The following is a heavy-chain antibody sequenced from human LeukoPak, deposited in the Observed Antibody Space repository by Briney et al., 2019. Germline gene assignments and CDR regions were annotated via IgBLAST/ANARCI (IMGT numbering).Heavy chain of an antibody. CDR3: ARVYARRYYYYYMDV. CDR2: IYYSGST. V-gene: IGHV4-59*01. J-gene: IGHJ6*03. D-gene: IGHD3-16*01. CDR1: GGSITGYS. Sequence: SETLSLTCSVSGGSITGYSWSWIRQPPGKGLEWIGYIYYSGSTNYNPSLKSRVTISVDTSKNQFSLKLSSVTAADTAVYYCARVYARRYYYYYMDVWGKGTTVTVSS.